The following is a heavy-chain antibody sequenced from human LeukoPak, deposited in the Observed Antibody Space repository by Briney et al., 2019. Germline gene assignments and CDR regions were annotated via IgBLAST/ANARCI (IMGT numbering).Heavy chain of an antibody. CDR2: MNPNSGNT. V-gene: IGHV1-8*03. D-gene: IGHD3-10*01. CDR1: GYTFTSYD. Sequence: ASVKVSCKASGYTFTSYDINWVRQATGQGLEWMGWMNPNSGNTGYAQKFQGRVTITRNTSISTAYMELSSLRSEDTAVYYCARGLWGSGSYYDVVWFDPWGQGTLVTVSS. J-gene: IGHJ5*02. CDR3: ARGLWGSGSYYDVVWFDP.